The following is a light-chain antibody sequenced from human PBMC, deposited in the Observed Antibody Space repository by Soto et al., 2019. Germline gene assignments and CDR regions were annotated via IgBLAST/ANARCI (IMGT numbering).Light chain of an antibody. CDR2: EVN. Sequence: QSALTQPASVSGSPGQSITISCTGSNSDVGAYNYVSWYQQHPGKAPKVMIYEVNDRPSGVSNRFSGSKSGNTASLTISGLQAEDEADYYCCSYTNSNTGVFGGGTKLTVL. J-gene: IGLJ3*02. V-gene: IGLV2-14*01. CDR3: CSYTNSNTGV. CDR1: NSDVGAYNY.